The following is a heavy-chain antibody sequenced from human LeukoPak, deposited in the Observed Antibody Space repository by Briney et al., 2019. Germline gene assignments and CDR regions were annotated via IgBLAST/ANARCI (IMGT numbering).Heavy chain of an antibody. CDR3: ARMVQVIDY. CDR1: GASISGSGYY. J-gene: IGHJ4*02. CDR2: IYYTGST. D-gene: IGHD4/OR15-4a*01. V-gene: IGHV4-39*07. Sequence: PSETLSLTCAVSGASISGSGYYLGWIRQPPGKGLEWIGNIYYTGSTYYNASLQSRVTISVDTSKNQFSLKLSSVTAADTAVYYCARMVQVIDYWGQGTLVTVSS.